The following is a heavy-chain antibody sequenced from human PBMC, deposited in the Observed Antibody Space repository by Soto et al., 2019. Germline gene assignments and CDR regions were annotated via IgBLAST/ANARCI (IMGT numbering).Heavy chain of an antibody. D-gene: IGHD6-19*01. CDR3: ATGALAVAGTQGGTPGGGFDY. CDR2: FDPEDGET. V-gene: IGHV1-24*01. CDR1: GYTLTELS. Sequence: ASVKVSCKVSGYTLTELSMHWVRQAPGKGLEWMGGFDPEDGETIYAQKFQGRVTMTEDTSTDTAYMELSSLRSEDTAVYYCATGALAVAGTQGGTPGGGFDYWGQGTLVTVSS. J-gene: IGHJ4*02.